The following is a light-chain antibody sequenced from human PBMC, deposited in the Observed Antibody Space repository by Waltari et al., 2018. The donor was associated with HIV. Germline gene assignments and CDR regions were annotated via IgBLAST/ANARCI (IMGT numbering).Light chain of an antibody. Sequence: EFVLTQSPGTMSLSAGEGATLSCRASQSISSSHLAWYQQRRGQARRVLIYAASKRATGLSDLFSGSWSATDFTLTISRLEPEDFALYYCHQYAASPRTFGQGTKLDIK. CDR1: QSISSSH. V-gene: IGKV3-20*01. CDR3: HQYAASPRT. J-gene: IGKJ2*01. CDR2: AAS.